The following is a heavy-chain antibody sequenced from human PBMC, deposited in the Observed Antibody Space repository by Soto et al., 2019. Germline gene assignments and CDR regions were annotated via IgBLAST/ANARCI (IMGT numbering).Heavy chain of an antibody. CDR2: IYYSGST. Sequence: PSETLSLTCTVSGGSISSSSYYWGWIRQPPGKGLEWIGSIYYSGSTYYNPSLKSRVTISVDTSKNQFSLKLSSVTAADTAVYYFAMGPRYYDILTGYYIGPLDYWGQGTLVTVSS. CDR3: AMGPRYYDILTGYYIGPLDY. J-gene: IGHJ4*02. D-gene: IGHD3-9*01. CDR1: GGSISSSSYY. V-gene: IGHV4-39*01.